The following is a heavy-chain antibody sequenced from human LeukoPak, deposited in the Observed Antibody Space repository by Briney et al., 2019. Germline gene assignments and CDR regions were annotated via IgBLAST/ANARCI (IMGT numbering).Heavy chain of an antibody. D-gene: IGHD5-18*01. CDR1: GFTFSSYA. V-gene: IGHV3-30*01. Sequence: PGGSLRLSCAASGFTFSSYAMHWVRQAPGKGLEWVAVISYDGSNKYYADSVKGRFTISRDNSKNTLYLQMNSLRAEDTAVYYCAREYGYSYGYGFDYWGQGTLVTVSS. CDR2: ISYDGSNK. J-gene: IGHJ4*02. CDR3: AREYGYSYGYGFDY.